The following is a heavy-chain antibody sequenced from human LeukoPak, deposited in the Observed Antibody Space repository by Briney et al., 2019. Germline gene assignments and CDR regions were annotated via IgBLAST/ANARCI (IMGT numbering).Heavy chain of an antibody. J-gene: IGHJ4*02. Sequence: GGSLRLSCAASGFTFSSYSMNCVRQAPGKGLEWVSSISSSSNYIYYADSLKGRFTISRDNAKNSLYLQMNSLRAEDTAVYYCARDPTSIADPRYFDYWGQGTLVAVSS. CDR1: GFTFSSYS. V-gene: IGHV3-21*01. D-gene: IGHD6-6*01. CDR3: ARDPTSIADPRYFDY. CDR2: ISSSSNYI.